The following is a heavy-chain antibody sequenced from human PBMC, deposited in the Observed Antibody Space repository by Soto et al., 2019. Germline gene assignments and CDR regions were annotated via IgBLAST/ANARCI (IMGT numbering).Heavy chain of an antibody. D-gene: IGHD2-15*01. V-gene: IGHV3-30-3*01. CDR3: ARGDREDILVVVGARPGEYGTDI. CDR1: GFTFRNHA. Sequence: QVQLVESGGGVVQPGGSLRLSCAASGFTFRNHAMHWVRQAPGKGLECLAVIAHDGSNAFYRDSVKGRFTVSRDNSKNTLYLSMNSLRSEGTGVYYCARGDREDILVVVGARPGEYGTDIWGQGTTVIVSS. J-gene: IGHJ6*02. CDR2: IAHDGSNA.